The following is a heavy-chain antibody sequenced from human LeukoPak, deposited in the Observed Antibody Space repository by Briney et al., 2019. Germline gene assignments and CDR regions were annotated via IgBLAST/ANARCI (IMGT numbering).Heavy chain of an antibody. Sequence: GASVKVSCKASGYTLTNYYMQWVRQAPGQGLEWMGIIIPSDGDTNYAQKFQGRITMTRDTSTRIVYMELGSLRSEDTAVYYCARVARPGTSRGLGDYWGQGTLVTVSS. D-gene: IGHD1-7*01. CDR1: GYTLTNYY. CDR3: ARVARPGTSRGLGDY. V-gene: IGHV1-46*01. CDR2: IIPSDGDT. J-gene: IGHJ4*02.